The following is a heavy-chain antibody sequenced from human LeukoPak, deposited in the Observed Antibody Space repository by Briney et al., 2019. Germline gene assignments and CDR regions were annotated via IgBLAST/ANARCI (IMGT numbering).Heavy chain of an antibody. J-gene: IGHJ4*02. D-gene: IGHD7-27*01. Sequence: PGGSLRLSCAASGLTFSGYWMYWVRQAPGKGLVWVSLINSDGSSTNYADSVKGRFTISRDNAKNTLYLQVNSLRADDSAVYYCARHLGTYSDHWGQGTLVTVSS. V-gene: IGHV3-74*01. CDR1: GLTFSGYW. CDR2: INSDGSST. CDR3: ARHLGTYSDH.